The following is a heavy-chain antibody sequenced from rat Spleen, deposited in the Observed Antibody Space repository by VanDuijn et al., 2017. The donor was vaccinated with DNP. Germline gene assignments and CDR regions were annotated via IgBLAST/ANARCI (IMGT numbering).Heavy chain of an antibody. J-gene: IGHJ3*01. CDR3: ARPYNNYVGNWFAY. D-gene: IGHD1-10*01. Sequence: EVQLVESGGGLVQPGRSLKLSCAASGFTFSNYDMAWVRQAPTKGLEWVASISTSGGSTYYRDSVKGRFTVSRDNAKSTLYLEMDSLRPEDTATYYCARPYNNYVGNWFAYWGQGTLVTVSS. V-gene: IGHV5-25*01. CDR1: GFTFSNYD. CDR2: ISTSGGST.